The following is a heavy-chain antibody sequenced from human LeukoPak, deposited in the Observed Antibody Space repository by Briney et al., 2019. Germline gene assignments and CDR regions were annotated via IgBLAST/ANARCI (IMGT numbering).Heavy chain of an antibody. CDR1: GFTFSSYS. CDR3: ARGDGDYVDLGGYYFDY. J-gene: IGHJ4*02. V-gene: IGHV3-21*01. Sequence: GGSLRLSCAASGFTFSSYSMNWVRQAPGKGLEWVSSISSSSSYMYYADSVKGRFTISRDNSKNTLYLQMGSLRAEDMAVYYCARGDGDYVDLGGYYFDYWGQGTLVTVSS. D-gene: IGHD4-17*01. CDR2: ISSSSSYM.